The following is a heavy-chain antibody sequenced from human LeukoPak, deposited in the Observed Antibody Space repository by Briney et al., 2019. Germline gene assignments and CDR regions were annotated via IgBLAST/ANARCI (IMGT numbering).Heavy chain of an antibody. CDR3: ARAHSSGRTFDY. CDR2: IYYSGST. Sequence: SETLSLTCTVSGGSFSSGGYYWSWLRQPPGKGLEWIGYIYYSGSTNYNPSLKGRLTISVDTSKNQFSLKLRSVTAADTAMYYCARAHSSGRTFDYWGQGTLVTVSS. CDR1: GGSFSSGGYY. J-gene: IGHJ4*02. D-gene: IGHD3-22*01. V-gene: IGHV4-61*08.